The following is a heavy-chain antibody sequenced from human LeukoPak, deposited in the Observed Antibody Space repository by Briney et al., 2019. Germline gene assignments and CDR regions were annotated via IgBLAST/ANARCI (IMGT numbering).Heavy chain of an antibody. CDR3: AKGVRGVIAYYFDY. D-gene: IGHD3-10*01. CDR2: ISSDGSAK. V-gene: IGHV3-30*18. Sequence: PGGSLRLSCAASGFTFSSYVMHWVRQAPGKGLEWVAVISSDGSAKYYADSGKGRFTISRDNSKNQLYLQMNSLRAEDTAVYYCAKGVRGVIAYYFDYWGQGTLVTVSS. CDR1: GFTFSSYV. J-gene: IGHJ4*02.